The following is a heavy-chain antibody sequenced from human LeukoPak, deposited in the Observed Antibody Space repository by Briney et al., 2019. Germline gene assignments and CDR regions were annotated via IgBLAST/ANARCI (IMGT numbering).Heavy chain of an antibody. CDR3: AKPYSSGWWYFDY. J-gene: IGHJ4*02. Sequence: GGSLRLSCAASGFTFSSYAMSWVRQAPGKGPEWVSSICGSGGSTDYADSVKGRFTISRDNSKNTLFLQMNSLRAEDTAVYYCAKPYSSGWWYFDYWGQGTLVTVSS. D-gene: IGHD6-19*01. CDR2: ICGSGGST. CDR1: GFTFSSYA. V-gene: IGHV3-23*01.